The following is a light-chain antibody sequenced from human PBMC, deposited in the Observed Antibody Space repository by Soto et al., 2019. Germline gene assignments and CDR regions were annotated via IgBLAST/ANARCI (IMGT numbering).Light chain of an antibody. CDR2: G. CDR3: SSFAANDNVV. J-gene: IGLJ3*02. V-gene: IGLV1-40*01. Sequence: QSVLTQPPSVSGAPGQRVTISCTGSSSNIGAGYPVHWYQQLPGTAPKLLVAGNRPSGVPDRFSVSKSGNTASLTVSGLQAGDEADYYCSSFAANDNVVFGGGTKLTVL. CDR1: SSNIGAGYP.